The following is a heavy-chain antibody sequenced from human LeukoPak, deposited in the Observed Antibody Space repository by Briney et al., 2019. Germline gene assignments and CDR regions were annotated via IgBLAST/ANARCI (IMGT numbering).Heavy chain of an antibody. CDR2: ISAYNGNT. CDR1: GYTFTSYG. J-gene: IGHJ5*02. CDR3: GRGSVGATRGWFVP. D-gene: IGHD1-26*01. V-gene: IGHV1-18*01. Sequence: ASVKVSCKASGYTFTSYGISWVRQAPGQGLEWMGWISAYNGNTNYAQKLQGRVTMTTDTSTSTAYMELRSLRSDDTAVYYCGRGSVGATRGWFVPWGQGTLVTVSS.